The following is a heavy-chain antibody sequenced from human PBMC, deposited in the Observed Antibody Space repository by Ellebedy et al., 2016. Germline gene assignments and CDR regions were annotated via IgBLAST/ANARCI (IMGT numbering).Heavy chain of an antibody. D-gene: IGHD2-15*01. J-gene: IGHJ4*02. CDR2: INQDGSIT. CDR3: AGGFDY. CDR1: GFTFSTYW. Sequence: GGSLRLSXAVSGFTFSTYWMHWVRQAPGKGLVWVSHINQDGSITGYADSVKGRFTVSRDNAKNTLYLQMSSLRAEDTAVYYCAGGFDYWGQGTLVTVSS. V-gene: IGHV3-74*01.